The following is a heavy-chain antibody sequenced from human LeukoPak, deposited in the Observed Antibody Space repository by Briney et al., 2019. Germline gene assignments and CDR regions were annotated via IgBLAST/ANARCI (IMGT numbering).Heavy chain of an antibody. CDR1: GYSISSGYY. J-gene: IGHJ4*02. CDR3: ASGMGAYYYDSSGYPTTYYFDY. D-gene: IGHD3-22*01. CDR2: IYHSGST. Sequence: SETLSLTCTVSGYSISSGYYWGWIRQPPGKGLEWIGSIYHSGSTYYNPSLKSRVTISVDTSKNQFSLKLSSVTAADTAVYYSASGMGAYYYDSSGYPTTYYFDYWGQGTLVTVSS. V-gene: IGHV4-38-2*02.